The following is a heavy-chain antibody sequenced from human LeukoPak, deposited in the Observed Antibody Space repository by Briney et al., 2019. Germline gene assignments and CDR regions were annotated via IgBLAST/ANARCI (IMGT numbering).Heavy chain of an antibody. V-gene: IGHV3-53*01. CDR1: GFTVSSNY. CDR2: IYSGGST. D-gene: IGHD6-6*01. J-gene: IGHJ4*02. CDR3: ARVTSSSYYFDY. Sequence: PGGSLRLSCAASGFTVSSNYMSWVRQAPGKGLEWVSVIYSGGSTYYADSVKGRFTISRDNSKNTLYLQMNSLRAEDTAVYYCARVTSSSYYFDYWGQGILVTVSS.